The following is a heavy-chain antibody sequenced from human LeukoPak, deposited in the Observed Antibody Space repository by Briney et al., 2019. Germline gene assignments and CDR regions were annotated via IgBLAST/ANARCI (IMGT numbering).Heavy chain of an antibody. V-gene: IGHV3-33*01. CDR2: IWYDGSNK. Sequence: PGGSLRLSCAASGFTFSSYGMHWVRQAPGKGLEWVAVIWYDGSNKYYADSVKGRFTISRDNSKNTLYLQMNSLRAEDTAVYYCARETRGYKTKYFQRWGQGTLVTVSS. CDR3: ARETRGYKTKYFQR. J-gene: IGHJ1*01. CDR1: GFTFSSYG. D-gene: IGHD5-24*01.